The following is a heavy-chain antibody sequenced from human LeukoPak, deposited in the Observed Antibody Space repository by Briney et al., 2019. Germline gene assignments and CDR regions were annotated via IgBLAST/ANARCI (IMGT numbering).Heavy chain of an antibody. CDR2: IWYDGSNK. J-gene: IGHJ4*02. D-gene: IGHD6-13*01. CDR3: ARDATRAGYSSSRRSSPLDY. Sequence: PGGSLRLSCAASGFTFSNYGMHWVRQAPGKGLEWVAVIWYDGSNKYYADSVKGRFTISRDNSKNTLYLQMNSLRAEDTAVYYCARDATRAGYSSSRRSSPLDYWGQGTLVTVSS. V-gene: IGHV3-33*01. CDR1: GFTFSNYG.